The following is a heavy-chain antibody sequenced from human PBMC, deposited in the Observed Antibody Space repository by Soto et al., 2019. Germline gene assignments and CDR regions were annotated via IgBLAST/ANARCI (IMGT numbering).Heavy chain of an antibody. CDR1: GGSISSGDYY. CDR3: ARDSGLDYYDSSGPNTRNYYYYGMDV. D-gene: IGHD3-22*01. J-gene: IGHJ6*02. V-gene: IGHV4-30-4*01. CDR2: IYYSGST. Sequence: SETLSLTCTVSGGSISSGDYYWSWIRQPPGKGLEWIGYIYYSGSTYYNPSLKSRVTISVDTSKNQFSLKLSSVTAADTAVYYCARDSGLDYYDSSGPNTRNYYYYGMDVWRQGTTVTVSS.